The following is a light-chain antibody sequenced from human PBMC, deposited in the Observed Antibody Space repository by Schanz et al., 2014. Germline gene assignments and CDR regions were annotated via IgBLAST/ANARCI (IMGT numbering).Light chain of an antibody. V-gene: IGKV4-1*01. CDR1: QSILASSDNKNY. J-gene: IGKJ4*01. CDR3: QQYYSLPLT. Sequence: DIVMTQSPDSLAVSLGERATINCKSSQSILASSDNKNYLSWYYQKPGQPPRLLIYRASTRESGVPDRFSGSGSGTDFTLTISSLQAEDVAVYYCQQYYSLPLTFGGGTKVEIK. CDR2: RAS.